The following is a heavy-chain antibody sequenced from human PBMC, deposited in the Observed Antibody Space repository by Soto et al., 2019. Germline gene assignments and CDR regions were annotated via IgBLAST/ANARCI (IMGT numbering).Heavy chain of an antibody. CDR2: INAGNGNT. J-gene: IGHJ4*02. V-gene: IGHV1-3*01. D-gene: IGHD1-26*01. CDR1: GYTFTSYA. Sequence: QVQLVQSGAGVKKPGASVKVSCKASGYTFTSYAMHWVRQAPGQKLEWMGWINAGNGNTKYSQKFQGRVTITRDTSASTAYMELSSLRAEDTAVYYCARGLGLYSFDYWGQGTLVTVSS. CDR3: ARGLGLYSFDY.